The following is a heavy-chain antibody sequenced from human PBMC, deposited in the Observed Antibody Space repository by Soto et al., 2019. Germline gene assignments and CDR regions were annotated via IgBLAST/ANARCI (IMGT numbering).Heavy chain of an antibody. CDR1: RYTFISYD. J-gene: IGHJ4*02. Sequence: ASVKVSCKASRYTFISYDINLVRQATGQGLEWMGWMNPKSANTGYAQNFQGRVTMTRNTSISTAYMELSSLRSEDTAVYYCARSPSWETTVTPYYFDYWGQGTLVTVSS. D-gene: IGHD4-4*01. V-gene: IGHV1-8*01. CDR3: ARSPSWETTVTPYYFDY. CDR2: MNPKSANT.